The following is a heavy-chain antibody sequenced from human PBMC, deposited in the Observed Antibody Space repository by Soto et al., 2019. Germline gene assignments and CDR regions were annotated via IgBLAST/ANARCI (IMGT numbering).Heavy chain of an antibody. V-gene: IGHV4-30-4*01. D-gene: IGHD5-18*01. J-gene: IGHJ4*02. Sequence: QVQLQESGPGLVKPSQTLSLTCTVSGGSISSGDYYWSGIRPPPGKGLEWIGYIYYSGSTYYNPSINGRSTSSVEASKHHVRLKRSSVTAADTAVYYCARESGYSYGFDYWGQGTLVTVSS. CDR1: GGSISSGDYY. CDR2: IYYSGST. CDR3: ARESGYSYGFDY.